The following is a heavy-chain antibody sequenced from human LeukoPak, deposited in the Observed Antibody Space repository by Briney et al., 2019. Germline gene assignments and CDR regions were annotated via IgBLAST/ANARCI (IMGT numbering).Heavy chain of an antibody. CDR2: IYYSGST. J-gene: IGHJ5*02. CDR3: ARRALVSWFDP. V-gene: IGHV4-59*01. D-gene: IGHD2-8*02. Sequence: SETLSLTCTVSGGSISSYYWSLIRQPPGKGLEWIGYIYYSGSTNYNPSLKSRVTISVDTSKNQFSLKLSSVTAADTAVYYCARRALVSWFDPWGQGTLVTVSS. CDR1: GGSISSYY.